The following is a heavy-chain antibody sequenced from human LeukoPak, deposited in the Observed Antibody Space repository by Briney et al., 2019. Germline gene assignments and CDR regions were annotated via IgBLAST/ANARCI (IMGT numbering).Heavy chain of an antibody. Sequence: SETLSLTCNVSGGSISSNTYFWGWIRRPPGKGLEWIGSIRYSGSTYYNPSLKSRVTISVDTSKNQFSLNLSSLTAADTAVYYCATSDTVSTYNWFDPWGQGTVVTVS. V-gene: IGHV4-39*01. CDR2: IRYSGST. D-gene: IGHD5/OR15-5a*01. CDR1: GGSISSNTYF. CDR3: ATSDTVSTYNWFDP. J-gene: IGHJ5*02.